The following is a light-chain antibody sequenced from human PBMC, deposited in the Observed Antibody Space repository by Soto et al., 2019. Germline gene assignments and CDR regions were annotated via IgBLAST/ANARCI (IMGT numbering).Light chain of an antibody. Sequence: QSVLTQPPSVSGSPGQSVTISCTGTSSDVGSYNRVFWYRQPPGTAPKLMIYEVSNRPSGVADRFSGSKSGNTASLTISGLQAEDEADYYCSLYTSSNTFVCGGGTKVTVL. J-gene: IGLJ2*01. V-gene: IGLV2-18*01. CDR2: EVS. CDR1: SSDVGSYNR. CDR3: SLYTSSNTFV.